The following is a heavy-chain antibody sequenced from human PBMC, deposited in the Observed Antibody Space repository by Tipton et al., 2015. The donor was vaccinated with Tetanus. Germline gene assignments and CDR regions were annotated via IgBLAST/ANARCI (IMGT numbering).Heavy chain of an antibody. CDR1: GGSISNDNYY. CDR2: ILYTGST. J-gene: IGHJ4*02. Sequence: TLSLTCTVSGGSISNDNYYWSWIRQHPGKGLEWIGYILYTGSTYNTPSLQSRVTISVDTSKNQFSLKLTSVTAADTAVYYCTRGSRYYFDNWGQGTLVTVSS. CDR3: TRGSRYYFDN. V-gene: IGHV4-31*03. D-gene: IGHD1-14*01.